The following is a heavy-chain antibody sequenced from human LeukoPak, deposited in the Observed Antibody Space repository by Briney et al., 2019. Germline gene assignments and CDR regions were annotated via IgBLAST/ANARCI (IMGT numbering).Heavy chain of an antibody. Sequence: GGSLRLSCAAYGFTFSNYPMNLVRQAPGKGLEWVSAISGSGGSTYYADSVKGRFTISRDNSKNTLYLQMNSLRAEDTAVYYCAKSYYGSGSWDFDYWGQGTLVTVSS. J-gene: IGHJ4*02. D-gene: IGHD3-10*01. CDR2: ISGSGGST. V-gene: IGHV3-23*01. CDR3: AKSYYGSGSWDFDY. CDR1: GFTFSNYP.